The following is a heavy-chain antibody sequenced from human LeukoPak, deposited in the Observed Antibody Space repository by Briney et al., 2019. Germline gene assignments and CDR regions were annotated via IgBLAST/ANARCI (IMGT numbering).Heavy chain of an antibody. CDR3: ANFDYSDSRIDS. CDR1: GFSFSSFW. J-gene: IGHJ4*02. V-gene: IGHV3-74*01. CDR2: IKSDGAGT. Sequence: PGGSLRLSCAASGFSFSSFWMHWVRQAPGKGLVWVSGIKSDGAGTSYVDYVKGRFTISRDNAKNTLDLQMNSLRAEDTAIYYCANFDYSDSRIDSWGQGTLVTVSS. D-gene: IGHD3-22*01.